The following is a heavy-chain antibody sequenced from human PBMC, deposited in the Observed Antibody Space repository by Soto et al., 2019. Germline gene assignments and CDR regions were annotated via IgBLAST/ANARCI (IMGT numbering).Heavy chain of an antibody. CDR2: IKSKTDGGTT. V-gene: IGHV3-15*01. D-gene: IGHD3-3*01. CDR1: GFTFSNAW. CDR3: TTGITIFGVPRSPFDC. J-gene: IGHJ4*02. Sequence: GSLRLSCAASGFTFSNAWMSWVRQAPGKGLEWVGRIKSKTDGGTTDYAAPVKGRFTISRDDSKNTLYLQMNSLKTEDTAVYYCTTGITIFGVPRSPFDCWGQGTLVTVSS.